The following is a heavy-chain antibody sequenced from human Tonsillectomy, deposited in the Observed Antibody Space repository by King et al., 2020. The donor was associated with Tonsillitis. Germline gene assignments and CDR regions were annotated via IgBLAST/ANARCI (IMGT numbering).Heavy chain of an antibody. CDR2: ISYDGSSK. Sequence: VQLVESGGGVVQPGRSLRLSCAASGFTFSSYGKHWVRQAPGKGLEWVAVISYDGSSKFYADSMKGRFSISRDNSKNTLYLQMNSLRAEDTAVYYCAKGPSPDYGAHLEYWGQGTLVTVSS. J-gene: IGHJ4*02. D-gene: IGHD4-17*01. CDR1: GFTFSSYG. V-gene: IGHV3-30*18. CDR3: AKGPSPDYGAHLEY.